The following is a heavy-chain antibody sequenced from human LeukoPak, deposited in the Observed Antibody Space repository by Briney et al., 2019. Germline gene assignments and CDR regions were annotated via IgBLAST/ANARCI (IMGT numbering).Heavy chain of an antibody. CDR3: ARGHFYDSSGYFD. V-gene: IGHV4-30-2*01. CDR1: GGSISSGGYS. D-gene: IGHD3-22*01. Sequence: SQTLSLTCAVSGGSISSGGYSWSWIRQPPGKGLEWIGYIYHSGSTYYNPSLKSRVTISVDTSKNQFSLKLSSVTAADTAVYYCARGHFYDSSGYFDWGQGTLVTVSS. CDR2: IYHSGST. J-gene: IGHJ4*02.